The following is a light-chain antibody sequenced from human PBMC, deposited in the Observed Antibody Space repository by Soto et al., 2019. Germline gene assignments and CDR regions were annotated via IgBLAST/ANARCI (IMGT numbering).Light chain of an antibody. Sequence: QSVLTPPASVSGSPGQSITISCSGISTDVDTYNYVSWYQLHPGEAPKVLIYDVNSRPSGVSNRFSGSRSGNTASLTISGLQAEDEAHYYCSSYTSSSTLWVFGTGTKVTVL. CDR3: SSYTSSSTLWV. J-gene: IGLJ1*01. CDR2: DVN. V-gene: IGLV2-14*03. CDR1: STDVDTYNY.